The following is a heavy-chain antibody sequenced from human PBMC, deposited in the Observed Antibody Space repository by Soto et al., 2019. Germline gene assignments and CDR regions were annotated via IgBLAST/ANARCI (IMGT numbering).Heavy chain of an antibody. Sequence: GSLGLSCAASGFTVSINYMSWVRQAPGKGLEWVSVIYSGGSTYYAGSVKGRFTISRDNSKNTLYLQMNSLRAEDTAVYYCASAKPSYDFWSGYYKDRAWYYGMDVWGQGTTVTVS. CDR2: IYSGGST. J-gene: IGHJ6*02. D-gene: IGHD3-3*01. V-gene: IGHV3-53*01. CDR3: ASAKPSYDFWSGYYKDRAWYYGMDV. CDR1: GFTVSINY.